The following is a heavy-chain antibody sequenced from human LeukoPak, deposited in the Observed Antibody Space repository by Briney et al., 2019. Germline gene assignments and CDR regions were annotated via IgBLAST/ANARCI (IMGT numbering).Heavy chain of an antibody. CDR3: ARGIPSADTGTSFDY. CDR1: GFTFSSYS. J-gene: IGHJ4*02. Sequence: PGGSLRLSCVASGFTFSSYSMNWVRQAPGKGLEWVSSISGSSDNIFYADSVKGRFTISRDNAKNSLFLQMNSLRAEDTAVYYCARGIPSADTGTSFDYWGQGTLVTVSS. V-gene: IGHV3-21*01. CDR2: ISGSSDNI. D-gene: IGHD6-13*01.